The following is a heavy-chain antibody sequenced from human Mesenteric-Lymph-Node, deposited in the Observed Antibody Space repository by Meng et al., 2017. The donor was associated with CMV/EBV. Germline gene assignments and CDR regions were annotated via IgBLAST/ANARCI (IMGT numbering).Heavy chain of an antibody. V-gene: IGHV3-49*04. D-gene: IGHD3-22*01. CDR1: GFTFGDYA. CDR3: ARDLDYYYDSSGYYTFDY. Sequence: GESLKISCTTSGFTFGDYAMTWVRQAPGKGLEWVGFIRSKTYGETAQYAASVEGRFTISRDDSKSIAYLQMNSLKTEDTAVYYCARDLDYYYDSSGYYTFDYWGQGTLVTVSS. CDR2: IRSKTYGETA. J-gene: IGHJ4*02.